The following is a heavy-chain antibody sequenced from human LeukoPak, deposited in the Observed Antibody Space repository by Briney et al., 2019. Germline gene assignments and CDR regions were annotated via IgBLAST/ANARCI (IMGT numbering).Heavy chain of an antibody. J-gene: IGHJ4*02. CDR3: AGLVGRYSSGLYYYYFDY. V-gene: IGHV4-4*02. CDR2: MYLSGTT. CDR1: GDSINSLDL. Sequence: KPSETLSLTCTVSGDSINSLDLWSWVRQPPGKGLEWIGGMYLSGTTHSNPSVKSRVTISIDKSKNQFFLNLSSVTAADTAVYYCAGLVGRYSSGLYYYYFDYWGQGTLVTVSS. D-gene: IGHD3-22*01.